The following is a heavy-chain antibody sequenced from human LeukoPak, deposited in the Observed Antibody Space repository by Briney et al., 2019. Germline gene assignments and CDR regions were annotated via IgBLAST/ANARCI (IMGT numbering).Heavy chain of an antibody. Sequence: SETLSLTRTVSGGSISSYYWSWIRQPAGKRLEWIWRIYISVGTNYNPSLKSRVTMSVDTSKNQLSLKLSSVTAADTAVYYGARDSITMVRGVIISYYYGMDVWGQGTTVTISS. D-gene: IGHD3-10*01. V-gene: IGHV4-4*07. J-gene: IGHJ6*02. CDR3: ARDSITMVRGVIISYYYGMDV. CDR2: IYISVGT. CDR1: GGSISSYY.